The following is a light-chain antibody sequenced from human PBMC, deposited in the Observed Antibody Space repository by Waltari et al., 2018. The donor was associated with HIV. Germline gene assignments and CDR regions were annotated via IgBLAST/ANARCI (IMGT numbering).Light chain of an antibody. CDR2: DNT. CDR1: SSNIGIGSD. Sequence: QSVLAQPPPASGAPGQRVTISCTGTSSNIGIGSDVHWYQQLPGTAPRLLIYDNTNRPSGVPDRFSGSRSGTSASLAITGRQAEDEGDYFCQSYDSSLSGRVFGGGTKLTVL. CDR3: QSYDSSLSGRV. J-gene: IGLJ3*02. V-gene: IGLV1-40*01.